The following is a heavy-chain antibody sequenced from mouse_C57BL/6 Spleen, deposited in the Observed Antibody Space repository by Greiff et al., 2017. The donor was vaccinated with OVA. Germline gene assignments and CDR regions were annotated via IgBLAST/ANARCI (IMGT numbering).Heavy chain of an antibody. V-gene: IGHV1-18*01. D-gene: IGHD2-4*01. CDR3: ARGLYYDYNWFAY. J-gene: IGHJ3*01. CDR2: INPNNGGT. CDR1: GYTFTDYN. Sequence: EVQLQPSGPELVKPGASVKIPCKASGYTFTDYNMDWVKQSHGKSLEWIGDINPNNGGTIYNQKFKGKATLTVDKSSSTAYMELRSLTSEDTAVYYCARGLYYDYNWFAYWGQGTLVTVSA.